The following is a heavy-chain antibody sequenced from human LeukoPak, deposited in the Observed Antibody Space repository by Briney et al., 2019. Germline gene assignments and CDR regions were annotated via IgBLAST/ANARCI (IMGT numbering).Heavy chain of an antibody. CDR3: ARVSATTGATDTLDF. V-gene: IGHV3-72*01. CDR1: GFTFSDHF. J-gene: IGHJ3*01. Sequence: GGSLRLSCAASGFTFSDHFMDWVRQAPGKGLEWVGRIRKKRNSYNTEYAASVKGRFTFSRDDSKNSLYLQMNSLETEDTAVYYCARVSATTGATDTLDFWGQGTTVTVSS. CDR2: IRKKRNSYNT. D-gene: IGHD1-1*01.